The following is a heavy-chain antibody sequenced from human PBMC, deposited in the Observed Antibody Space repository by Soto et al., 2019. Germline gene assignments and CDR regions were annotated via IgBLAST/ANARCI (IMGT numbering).Heavy chain of an antibody. CDR2: ISANGQCI. J-gene: IGHJ4*02. CDR3: AKDRDYPRDQFQY. D-gene: IGHD2-2*01. Sequence: GGSLRLSCTASVFTFTYYAFSWVRQSPGKGLEWVSAISANGQCIYYADSVRGRFTISRDNSKNTVFLHMDSLRAEDTAVYYCAKDRDYPRDQFQYWGQGTLVTVSS. CDR1: VFTFTYYA. V-gene: IGHV3-23*01.